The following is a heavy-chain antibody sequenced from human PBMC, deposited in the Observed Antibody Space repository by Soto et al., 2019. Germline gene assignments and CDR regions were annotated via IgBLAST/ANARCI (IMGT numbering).Heavy chain of an antibody. J-gene: IGHJ4*02. CDR2: IYSGGST. CDR1: GFTVSSNY. D-gene: IGHD5-18*01. V-gene: IGHV3-53*01. Sequence: EVQLVESGGGLIQPGGSLRLSCAASGFTVSSNYMSWVRQAPGKGLEWVSVIYSGGSTYYADSVKGRFTISRDNSKNTXYLQMNSLRAEDTAVYYCASRKRPTAMVRGYYFDYWGQGTLVTVSS. CDR3: ASRKRPTAMVRGYYFDY.